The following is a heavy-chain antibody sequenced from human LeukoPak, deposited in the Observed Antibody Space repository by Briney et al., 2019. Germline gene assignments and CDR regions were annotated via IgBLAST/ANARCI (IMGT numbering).Heavy chain of an antibody. Sequence: GGSLRLSCAASGFTFSSYAMSWVRQAPGKGLEWVSYISSSGSTIYYADSVKGRFTISRDNAKNSLYLQMNSLRAEDTAVYYCARDARAGGFDPWGQGTLVTVSS. CDR2: ISSSGSTI. CDR1: GFTFSSYA. CDR3: ARDARAGGFDP. V-gene: IGHV3-48*04. J-gene: IGHJ5*02. D-gene: IGHD6-19*01.